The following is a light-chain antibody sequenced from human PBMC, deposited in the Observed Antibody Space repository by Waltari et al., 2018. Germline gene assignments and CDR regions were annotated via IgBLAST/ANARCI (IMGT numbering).Light chain of an antibody. CDR2: KAS. CDR1: QSISSW. J-gene: IGKJ4*01. CDR3: QQYNSYPLT. Sequence: DIQMTQSPSTLSASVGDRVTITCRASQSISSWLAWYQQKQGKAPKLLIYKASSLESGVPSRFSGSGSGTEFTLTISSLQPDDLATYYCQQYNSYPLTFGGGTKVEIK. V-gene: IGKV1-5*03.